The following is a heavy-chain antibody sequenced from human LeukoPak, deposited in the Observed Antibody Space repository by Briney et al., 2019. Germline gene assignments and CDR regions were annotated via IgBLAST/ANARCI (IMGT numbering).Heavy chain of an antibody. Sequence: PGGSLRRSCAASGITFSSYEMNWVRQAPGKGLEWVSYISSSGSTVYYADSVKGRFTISRDNAKNSLYLQMNSLRAEDTAVYYCAELGITMIGGVWGKGTTVTISS. J-gene: IGHJ6*04. CDR2: ISSSGSTV. V-gene: IGHV3-48*03. CDR1: GITFSSYE. D-gene: IGHD3-10*02. CDR3: AELGITMIGGV.